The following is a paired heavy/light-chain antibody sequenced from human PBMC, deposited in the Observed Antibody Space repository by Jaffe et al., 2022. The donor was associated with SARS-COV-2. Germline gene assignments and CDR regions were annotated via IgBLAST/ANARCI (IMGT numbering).Light chain of an antibody. CDR3: QQYNDWPRT. J-gene: IGKJ1*01. CDR1: QSVSSY. V-gene: IGKV3-15*01. CDR2: GAS. Sequence: ETVMTQSPATLSVSPGERATLSCRASQSVSSYLAWYQQKPGQAPRLLIYGASTRATGIPARFSGSESGTEFTLTISSLQSEDFAVYYCQQYNDWPRTFGQGTKVEIK.
Heavy chain of an antibody. V-gene: IGHV3-9*01. D-gene: IGHD5-12*01. Sequence: EVQLVESGGGLVQPGRSLRLSCVASGFSFDDYAMHWVRQAPGKGLEWVSGVSWNGGSIGYADSVKGRFTISRDNAKNSLYLQMNSLRPEDTALYYCAKDRSAWLQLAYSDYWGQGTLVTVSS. CDR2: VSWNGGSI. CDR1: GFSFDDYA. CDR3: AKDRSAWLQLAYSDY. J-gene: IGHJ4*02.